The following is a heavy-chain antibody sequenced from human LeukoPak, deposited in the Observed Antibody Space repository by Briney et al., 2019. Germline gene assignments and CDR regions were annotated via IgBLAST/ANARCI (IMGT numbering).Heavy chain of an antibody. V-gene: IGHV3-48*03. Sequence: PGGSLRLSCAASGFTFSSYEMNWVRQAPGKGLEWVSYISSSGSSIYYAGSVKGRFTISRDNAKNSLYLQMNSLRAEDTAVYYCARADYGDYWYFDLWGRGTLVTVSS. CDR1: GFTFSSYE. CDR3: ARADYGDYWYFDL. D-gene: IGHD4-17*01. CDR2: ISSSGSSI. J-gene: IGHJ2*01.